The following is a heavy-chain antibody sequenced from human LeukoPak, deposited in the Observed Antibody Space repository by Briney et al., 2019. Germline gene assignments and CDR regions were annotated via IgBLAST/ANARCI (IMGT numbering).Heavy chain of an antibody. CDR2: IYYSGST. J-gene: IGHJ4*02. D-gene: IGHD6-13*01. V-gene: IGHV4-59*11. Sequence: PSETLSLTCTVSGGSISSHYWSWIRQPPGKGLDGFGYIYYSGSTNYNPSLKSRVTISVDTSKNQYSLKLSSVTAADTAVYYCARASSSWYFAALDYWGQGTLVTVSS. CDR1: GGSISSHY. CDR3: ARASSSWYFAALDY.